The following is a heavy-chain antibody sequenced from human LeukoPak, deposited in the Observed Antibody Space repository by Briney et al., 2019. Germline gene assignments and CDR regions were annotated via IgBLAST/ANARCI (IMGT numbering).Heavy chain of an antibody. Sequence: GGSLRLSCAAYGFTLSSYAMSWVRQAPGKGLEWVSAISGSGGSTYYADSVNGRFTISRDNSNTSLFLQMNSLRAEDTAVYYCASAHYGDYEGFANLNFWGQGTLVTVSS. CDR3: ASAHYGDYEGFANLNF. V-gene: IGHV3-23*01. D-gene: IGHD4-17*01. J-gene: IGHJ4*02. CDR1: GFTLSSYA. CDR2: ISGSGGST.